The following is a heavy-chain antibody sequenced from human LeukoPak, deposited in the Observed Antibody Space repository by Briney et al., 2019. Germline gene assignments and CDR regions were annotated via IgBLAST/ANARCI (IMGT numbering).Heavy chain of an antibody. CDR2: IRSKAYGGTT. V-gene: IGHV3-49*04. J-gene: IGHJ4*02. CDR3: TRGDYYNSSGYYFLFDY. Sequence: PGRSLRLSCTASGFTFGDYAMSWVRQAPGKGLEWVGSIRSKAYGGTTEYAASVKGRFTISRDDSKSIAYLQMNSLKTEDTAVYYCTRGDYYNSSGYYFLFDYWGQGTLVTVSS. D-gene: IGHD3-22*01. CDR1: GFTFGDYA.